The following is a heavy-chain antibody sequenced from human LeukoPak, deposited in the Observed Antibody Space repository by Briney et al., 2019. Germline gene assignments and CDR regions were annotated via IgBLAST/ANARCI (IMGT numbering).Heavy chain of an antibody. D-gene: IGHD4-11*01. V-gene: IGHV3-49*04. CDR2: IRSKAFAGTA. CDR3: CRAPYNNYVNLDY. CDR1: GFTFGDYT. Sequence: PGGSLRLSCTASGFTFGDYTMTWVRQAPGKGLEWLGFIRSKAFAGTAEYAASVEGRFTISRDDSISIADLHMNSLKAEDSAVYYCCRAPYNNYVNLDYWGQGTLVTVSS. J-gene: IGHJ4*02.